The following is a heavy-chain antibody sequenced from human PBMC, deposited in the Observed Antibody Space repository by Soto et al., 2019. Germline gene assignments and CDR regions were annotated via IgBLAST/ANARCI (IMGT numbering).Heavy chain of an antibody. CDR2: IKEDGTEQ. CDR1: GFSLSGYW. Sequence: GGALRLACAASGFSLSGYWMSWVRQAPGKGPEWVANIKEDGTEQHYVDSVKGRFTISRDNSENSLFLQMNNLRAEDSAIYYCAITTSTVSYWFDPWGPGTQVTVSS. CDR3: AITTSTVSYWFDP. J-gene: IGHJ5*02. D-gene: IGHD4-4*01. V-gene: IGHV3-7*03.